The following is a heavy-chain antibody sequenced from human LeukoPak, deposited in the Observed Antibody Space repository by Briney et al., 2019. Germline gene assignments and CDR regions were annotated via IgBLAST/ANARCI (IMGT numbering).Heavy chain of an antibody. D-gene: IGHD5-18*01. CDR3: ARAHTALSHYGMDV. CDR2: ISSSSSYI. CDR1: GFTFSSYS. J-gene: IGHJ6*02. Sequence: GGSLRLSCAASGFTFSSYSMNWVRQAPGKGLEWASSISSSSSYIYYADSVKGRFTISRDNAKNSLYLQMNSLRAEDTAVYYCARAHTALSHYGMDVWGQGTTVTVSS. V-gene: IGHV3-21*01.